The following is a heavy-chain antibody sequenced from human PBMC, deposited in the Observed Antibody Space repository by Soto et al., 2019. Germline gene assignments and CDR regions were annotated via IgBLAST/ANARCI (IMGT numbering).Heavy chain of an antibody. CDR1: GGSISSYY. V-gene: IGHV4-59*01. CDR2: IHYSGRT. Sequence: QVQLQESGPGLVKASETLSLTCTVSGGSISSYYWNWFRQSPGKGLEWIGNIHYSGRTNYNPSLKSRVTISVDTAGNHVSLELSSVTAADTAVYYCARERYSSGWYNYFDPWGQGTLVTVSS. CDR3: ARERYSSGWYNYFDP. J-gene: IGHJ5*02. D-gene: IGHD6-19*01.